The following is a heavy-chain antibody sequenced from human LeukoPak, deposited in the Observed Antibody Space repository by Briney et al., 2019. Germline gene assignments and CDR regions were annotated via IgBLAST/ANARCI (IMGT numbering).Heavy chain of an antibody. CDR2: IYYSGST. CDR3: ARVRHYYGSGSYYPTYYFDY. V-gene: IGHV4-59*01. D-gene: IGHD3-10*01. J-gene: IGHJ4*02. CDR1: GGSISSYY. Sequence: KPSETLSLTCTVSGGSISSYYWSWIRQPPGKGLEWIGCIYYSGSTNYNPSLKSRVTISVDTSKNQFSLKLSSVTAADTAVYYCARVRHYYGSGSYYPTYYFDYWGQGTLVTVSS.